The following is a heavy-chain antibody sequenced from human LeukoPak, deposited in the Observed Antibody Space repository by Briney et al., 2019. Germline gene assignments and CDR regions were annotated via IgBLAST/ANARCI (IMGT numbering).Heavy chain of an antibody. D-gene: IGHD6-19*01. CDR3: ASNARGGMKDIAVAGYFDY. V-gene: IGHV4-39*07. J-gene: IGHJ4*02. CDR2: INHSGST. Sequence: PSETLSLTCTVSGGSISSGGYYWSWIRQPPGKGLEWIGEINHSGSTNYNPSLKSRVTISVDTSKNQFSLKLSSVTAADTAVYYCASNARGGMKDIAVAGYFDYWGQGTLVTVSS. CDR1: GGSISSGGYY.